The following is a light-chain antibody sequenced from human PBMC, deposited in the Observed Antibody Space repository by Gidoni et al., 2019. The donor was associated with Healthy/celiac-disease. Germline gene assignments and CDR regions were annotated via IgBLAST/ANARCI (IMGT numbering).Light chain of an antibody. CDR2: EVS. V-gene: IGLV2-23*02. CDR3: CSYAGSREV. Sequence: QSAPTQPASVSGSPGQSITISCTGTSSDVGSYNLVSWYQQHPGKAPKLMIYEVSKRPSGVSNRFSGSKSGNTASLTISGLQAEDEADYYCCSYAGSREVFGGGTKLTVL. J-gene: IGLJ2*01. CDR1: SSDVGSYNL.